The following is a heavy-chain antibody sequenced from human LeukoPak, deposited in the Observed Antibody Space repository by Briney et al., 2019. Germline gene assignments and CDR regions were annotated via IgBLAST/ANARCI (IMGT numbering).Heavy chain of an antibody. Sequence: SETLSLTCTVSGGSISSSSYYWGWIRQPPGKGLEWIGSIYYSGSTNHNPSLRSRVTISVDTSNNQFSLKMRSVTAADTAVYYCARARIAVSYFDYWGQGALVTVSS. D-gene: IGHD6-6*01. J-gene: IGHJ4*02. CDR3: ARARIAVSYFDY. CDR2: IYYSGST. CDR1: GGSISSSSYY. V-gene: IGHV4-39*07.